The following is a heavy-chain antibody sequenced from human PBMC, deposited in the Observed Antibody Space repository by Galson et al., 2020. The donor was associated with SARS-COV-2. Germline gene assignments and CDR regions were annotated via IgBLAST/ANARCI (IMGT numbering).Heavy chain of an antibody. CDR3: ARVRYDFWSGFVFDAFDI. CDR2: IYPGDSDT. CDR1: GYSFTSYW. J-gene: IGHJ3*02. D-gene: IGHD3-3*01. Sequence: KIGESLKISCKGSGYSFTSYWIGWVRQMPGKGLEWMGIIYPGDSDTRYSPSFQGQVTISADTSLTTTFLQWSSLKASDTAIYYCARVRYDFWSGFVFDAFDIWGQGTMVTVP. V-gene: IGHV5-51*01.